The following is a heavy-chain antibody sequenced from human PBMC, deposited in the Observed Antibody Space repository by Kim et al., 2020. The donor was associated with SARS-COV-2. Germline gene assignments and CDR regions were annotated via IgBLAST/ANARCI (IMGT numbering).Heavy chain of an antibody. Sequence: SETLSLTCAVYGVSFSGYYWSWIRQPPGKGLEWIGEINNSGSTNYNPSLKSRVTISVDTSKNQFSLKLSSVIAADTAVYYCARGVGSGSSHWGQGTLVTVSS. D-gene: IGHD3-10*01. V-gene: IGHV4-34*01. J-gene: IGHJ4*02. CDR1: GVSFSGYY. CDR3: ARGVGSGSSH. CDR2: INNSGST.